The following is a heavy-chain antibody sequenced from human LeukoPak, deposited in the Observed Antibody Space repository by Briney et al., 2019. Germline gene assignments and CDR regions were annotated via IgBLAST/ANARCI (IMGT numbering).Heavy chain of an antibody. Sequence: ASVNVSCKASGGTFSSYAISWVRQAPGQGLEWMGGIIPIFGTANYAQKFQGRVTITADESTSTAYMELSSLRSEDTAVYYCARGVSSPFDPWGQGTLVTVSS. CDR3: ARGVSSPFDP. D-gene: IGHD6-13*01. J-gene: IGHJ5*02. V-gene: IGHV1-69*13. CDR2: IIPIFGTA. CDR1: GGTFSSYA.